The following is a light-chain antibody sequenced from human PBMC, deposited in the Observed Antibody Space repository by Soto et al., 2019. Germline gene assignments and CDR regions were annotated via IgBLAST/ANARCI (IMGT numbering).Light chain of an antibody. CDR2: EVS. CDR1: SSDIGGYKY. CDR3: PSYSDNKVLV. J-gene: IGLJ3*02. Sequence: QSALTQPASVSGSLGQSITISCTGTSSDIGGYKYVSWYQQHPGKAPKLIIFEVSNRPSGVSDRSSGSNSGNTASLTIPGPRVEDKPDNYSPSYSDNKVLVSAEGPKRPS. V-gene: IGLV2-14*01.